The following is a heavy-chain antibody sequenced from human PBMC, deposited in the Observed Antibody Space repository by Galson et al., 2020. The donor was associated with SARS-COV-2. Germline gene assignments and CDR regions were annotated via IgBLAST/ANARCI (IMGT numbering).Heavy chain of an antibody. D-gene: IGHD6-19*01. CDR1: GFTFSDYY. J-gene: IGHJ4*02. Sequence: GESLKISCAASGFTFSDYYMNWVRQAPGKGLEWVSSISSSSTIYYADSVKGRFTISRDNAKNSLYLQMNSLRAEDTAVYYCARDLMEAGSLDYWGQGTLVTVSS. V-gene: IGHV3-11*04. CDR3: ARDLMEAGSLDY. CDR2: ISSSSTI.